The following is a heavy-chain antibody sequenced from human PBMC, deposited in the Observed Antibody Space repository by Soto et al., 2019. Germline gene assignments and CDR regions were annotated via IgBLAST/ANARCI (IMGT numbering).Heavy chain of an antibody. J-gene: IGHJ4*02. CDR2: IKQDGSEQ. D-gene: IGHD6-13*01. V-gene: IGHV3-7*03. Sequence: PGGSLRLSCAASRFTFSNYWMSWVRQAPGKGLEWVAIIKQDGSEQYYVDSVKGRFTISRDNAKNSLYLQMDTLRAEDTAVYYCARGYHYSSDYFDYWGQGTLVTVSS. CDR1: RFTFSNYW. CDR3: ARGYHYSSDYFDY.